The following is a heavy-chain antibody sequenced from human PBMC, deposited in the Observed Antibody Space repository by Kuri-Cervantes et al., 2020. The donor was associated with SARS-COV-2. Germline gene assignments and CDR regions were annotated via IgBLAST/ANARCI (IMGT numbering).Heavy chain of an antibody. CDR2: IIPIFGTA. CDR3: ARVANLWWFGELLSDAFDI. D-gene: IGHD3-10*01. V-gene: IGHV1-69*05. J-gene: IGHJ3*02. CDR1: GGTFSSYA. Sequence: SVKVSCKASGGTFSSYAISWVRQAPGQGLEWMGGIIPIFGTANYAQKFQGRVTITTDESTSTAYMELSSLRSEDTAVYYCARVANLWWFGELLSDAFDIWGQGTMVTVSS.